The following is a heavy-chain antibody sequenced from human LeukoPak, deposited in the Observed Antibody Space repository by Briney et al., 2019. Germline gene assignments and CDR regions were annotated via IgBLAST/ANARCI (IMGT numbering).Heavy chain of an antibody. D-gene: IGHD3-16*01. CDR2: INSDGIST. CDR1: GFTFSTSW. Sequence: GGSLRLSCAVSGFTFSTSWMHWVRQAPGKGLVWVSRINSDGISTNYADSVKGRFTISRDNAKNTLYLQMNSLRAEDTAVYYCARDFSGIYDYVPPAFDIWGQGTMVTVSS. CDR3: ARDFSGIYDYVPPAFDI. V-gene: IGHV3-74*01. J-gene: IGHJ3*02.